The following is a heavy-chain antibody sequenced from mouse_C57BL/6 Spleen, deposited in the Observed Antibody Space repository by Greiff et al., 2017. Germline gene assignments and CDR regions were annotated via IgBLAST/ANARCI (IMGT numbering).Heavy chain of an antibody. D-gene: IGHD2-3*01. Sequence: EVKLLESGRGIVKPSQSLSLTCTVTGYSITNGYDWHWLRPFPGNKLELLGYISYSGTTNYNPSLKSRISITPGTSTNNFFLKLKSVTTEDTATKYCARSLGWSPYAMDVWGTGTSVTVSS. V-gene: IGHV3-1*01. CDR1: GYSITNGYD. CDR2: ISYSGTT. J-gene: IGHJ4*01. CDR3: ARSLGWSPYAMDV.